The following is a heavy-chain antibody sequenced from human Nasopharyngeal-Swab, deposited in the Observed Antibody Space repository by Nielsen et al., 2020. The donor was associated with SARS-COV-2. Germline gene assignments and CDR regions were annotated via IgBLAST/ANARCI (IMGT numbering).Heavy chain of an antibody. V-gene: IGHV4-34*01. D-gene: IGHD6-13*01. Sequence: SETLSLTCAVYGGSFSGYYWSWIRQPPGKGLEWIGEINHSGSTNYNPSLKSRVTISVDTSQNQFSLKLSSVTAADTAVYYCARASGYSSSWRAPYYYYGMDVWGQGTTVTVYS. CDR1: GGSFSGYY. CDR2: INHSGST. CDR3: ARASGYSSSWRAPYYYYGMDV. J-gene: IGHJ6*02.